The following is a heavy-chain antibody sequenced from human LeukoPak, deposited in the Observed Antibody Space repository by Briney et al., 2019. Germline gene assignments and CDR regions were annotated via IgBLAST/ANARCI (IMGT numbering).Heavy chain of an antibody. D-gene: IGHD6-19*01. CDR3: ARDRDSSGWSYFDY. J-gene: IGHJ4*02. CDR1: GGSISSGSYY. CDR2: IYTSEST. V-gene: IGHV4-61*02. Sequence: SQTLSLTCTVSGGSISSGSYYWSWIRQPAGKGLEWIGRIYTSESTNYNPSLKSRVTISVDTSKNQFSLKLSSVTAADTAVYYCARDRDSSGWSYFDYWGQGTLVTVSS.